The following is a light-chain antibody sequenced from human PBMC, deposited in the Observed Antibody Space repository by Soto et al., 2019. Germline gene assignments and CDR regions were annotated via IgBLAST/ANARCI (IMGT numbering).Light chain of an antibody. CDR1: QSVSSSY. CDR2: DAS. CDR3: QQRSNWQGAT. Sequence: EIVLTQSPGTPSLSPGERSTVSCSASQSVSSSYLAWYQQKPSQAPRLLIYDASNRATGIPARFSGSGSGTDFTLTISSLEPEDFAVYYCQQRSNWQGATFGGGTKVDIK. V-gene: IGKV3D-20*02. J-gene: IGKJ4*01.